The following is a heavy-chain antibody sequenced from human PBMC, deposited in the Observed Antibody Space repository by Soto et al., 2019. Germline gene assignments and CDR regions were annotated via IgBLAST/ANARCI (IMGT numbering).Heavy chain of an antibody. CDR3: ARSIQLWFDY. CDR1: GYTFTCYY. CDR2: TNPNSGGT. D-gene: IGHD5-18*01. J-gene: IGHJ4*02. Sequence: GXSVKVSCKASGYTFTCYYMHWVRQAPGQGLEWMGWTNPNSGGTNYAQKFQGRVTMTRDTSISTAYMELSRLRSDDTAVYYCARSIQLWFDYWGQGTLVTVSS. V-gene: IGHV1-2*02.